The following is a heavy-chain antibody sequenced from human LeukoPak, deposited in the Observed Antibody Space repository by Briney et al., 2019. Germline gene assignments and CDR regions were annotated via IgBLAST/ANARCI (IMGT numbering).Heavy chain of an antibody. CDR3: ARGRGSYYSTPFDY. CDR1: GYTLTAYY. Sequence: GASVKVSCKASGYTLTAYYLHWVRQAPGQGLEWMGGIIPIFGTANYAQKFQGRVTITTDESTSTAYMELSSLRSEDTAVYYCARGRGSYYSTPFDYWGQGTLVTVSS. V-gene: IGHV1-69*05. D-gene: IGHD1-26*01. J-gene: IGHJ4*02. CDR2: IIPIFGTA.